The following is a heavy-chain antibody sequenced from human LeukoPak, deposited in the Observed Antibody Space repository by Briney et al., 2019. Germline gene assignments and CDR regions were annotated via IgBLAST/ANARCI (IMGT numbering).Heavy chain of an antibody. CDR3: ARADDSSGYYFDAFDI. CDR2: IYYSGST. D-gene: IGHD3-22*01. J-gene: IGHJ3*02. CDR1: GGSISGYY. Sequence: SETLSFTCTVSGGSISGYYWSWIRQRPGKGLEWSGYIYYSGSTNYNPSLKSRVTISVDTSKNQFSLKLSSVTAADTAVYYCARADDSSGYYFDAFDIWGQGTMVTVSS. V-gene: IGHV4-59*01.